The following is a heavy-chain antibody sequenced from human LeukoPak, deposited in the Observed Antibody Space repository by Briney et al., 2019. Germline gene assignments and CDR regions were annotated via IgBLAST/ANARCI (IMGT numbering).Heavy chain of an antibody. Sequence: ASVKVSCKASGYTFTSYYMHWVRQAPGQGLEWMGIINPSGGSTFYAQKFQGRLTMTTDTSTSTVYMEMSSLRSEDTAVYYCARGLKLRYYYYYMDVWGKGTTVTVSS. CDR2: INPSGGST. V-gene: IGHV1-46*01. CDR3: ARGLKLRYYYYYMDV. CDR1: GYTFTSYY. D-gene: IGHD1-7*01. J-gene: IGHJ6*03.